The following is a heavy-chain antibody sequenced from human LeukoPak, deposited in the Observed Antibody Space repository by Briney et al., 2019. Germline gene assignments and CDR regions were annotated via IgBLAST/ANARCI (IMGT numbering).Heavy chain of an antibody. Sequence: GGSLRLSCAASGFTFSSYAMHWVRQAPGKGLEWVAVISYDGSNKYYADSVKGRFTISRDNSKNTLYLQMNSLRAEDTAVYYCARDLNTISRYYYYYYGMDVWGQGTMVTVSS. CDR2: ISYDGSNK. V-gene: IGHV3-30-3*01. CDR3: ARDLNTISRYYYYYYGMDV. CDR1: GFTFSSYA. D-gene: IGHD3-3*01. J-gene: IGHJ6*02.